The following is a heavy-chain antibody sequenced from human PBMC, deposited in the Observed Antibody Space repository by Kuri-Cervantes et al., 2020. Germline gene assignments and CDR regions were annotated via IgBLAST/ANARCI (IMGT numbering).Heavy chain of an antibody. V-gene: IGHV1-8*01. CDR1: GYTFTSYD. D-gene: IGHD3-10*01. CDR2: MNPNSGNT. CDR3: ARGPIWFGEDGMDV. J-gene: IGHJ6*02. Sequence: ASVKVSCKASGYTFTSYDINWVRQATGQGLEWMGWMNPNSGNTGYAQKFQGRVTMTRDTSISTAYMELSRLRSDDTAVYYCARGPIWFGEDGMDVWGQGTTVTVSS.